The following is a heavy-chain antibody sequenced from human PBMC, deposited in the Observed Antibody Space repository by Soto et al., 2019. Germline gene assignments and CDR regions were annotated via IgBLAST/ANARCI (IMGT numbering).Heavy chain of an antibody. V-gene: IGHV1-69*12. J-gene: IGHJ5*02. Sequence: QVQLVRSGAEVKKPGSSVKVSCKASGGILSNYASSWVRQAPGQGLEWLGGIIPIFGTANYAQKFQGRVTITADDSTSTVYLALSSLRPEETALYYCTTTNVLRYFDVFAPWGQGNLVTVPS. CDR1: GGILSNYA. CDR3: TTTNVLRYFDVFAP. CDR2: IIPIFGTA. D-gene: IGHD3-9*01.